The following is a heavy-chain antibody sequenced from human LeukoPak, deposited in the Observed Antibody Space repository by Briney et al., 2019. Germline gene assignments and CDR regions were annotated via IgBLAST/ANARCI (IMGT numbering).Heavy chain of an antibody. CDR3: AKETGFCSGDSCSYYYYAMDV. CDR1: GFTFSTYA. V-gene: IGHV3-23*01. D-gene: IGHD2-15*01. Sequence: GGSLRLSCAAFGFTFSTYAMSWVRQAPGKGLEWVSAISGGGGSTHYADSVKGRFTISRDNSKNTLYLQMNSLRAEDTAVYHCAKETGFCSGDSCSYYYYAMDVWGQGTTVTVSS. CDR2: ISGGGGST. J-gene: IGHJ6*02.